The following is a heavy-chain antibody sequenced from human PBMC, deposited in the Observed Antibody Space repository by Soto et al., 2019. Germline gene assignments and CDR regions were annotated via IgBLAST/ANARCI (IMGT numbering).Heavy chain of an antibody. J-gene: IGHJ6*02. Sequence: GASVKVSCKASGFTFTSSAVQWVRQARGQRLEWIGWIVVGSGNTNYAQKFQERVTITRDMSTSTAYMELSSLRSEDTAVYYCAAGGWDYYGSGSYVYYYGMDVWGQGTTVTVSS. D-gene: IGHD3-10*01. CDR1: GFTFTSSA. V-gene: IGHV1-58*01. CDR2: IVVGSGNT. CDR3: AAGGWDYYGSGSYVYYYGMDV.